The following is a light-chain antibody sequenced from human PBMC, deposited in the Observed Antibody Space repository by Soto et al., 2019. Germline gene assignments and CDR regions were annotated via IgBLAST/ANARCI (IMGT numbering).Light chain of an antibody. CDR1: SSDVGAYNY. CDR3: SSYTSATTYV. V-gene: IGLV2-14*01. Sequence: QSALTQPASVSGCPGQSITISCTGTSSDVGAYNYDSWYQQYPGEAPKVIIYDVSHRPAGVSNRFSGSKSGNTASLTISGLQTQDEADYYCSSYTSATTYVFGTGTKVPVL. J-gene: IGLJ1*01. CDR2: DVS.